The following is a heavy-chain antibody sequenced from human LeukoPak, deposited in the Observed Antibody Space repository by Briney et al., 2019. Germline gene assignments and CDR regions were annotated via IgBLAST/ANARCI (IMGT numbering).Heavy chain of an antibody. CDR3: ARDAPFPASRNFAFDI. CDR2: IYSGGST. V-gene: IGHV3-66*01. CDR1: GFTSSDYY. Sequence: PGGSLRLSCAASGFTSSDYYMSWVRQAPGKGLEWVSVIYSGGSTYYADSVKGRFTISRDNSKNTLYLQMNSLRAEDTAVYYCARDAPFPASRNFAFDIWGQGTMVTVSS. J-gene: IGHJ3*02. D-gene: IGHD1-14*01.